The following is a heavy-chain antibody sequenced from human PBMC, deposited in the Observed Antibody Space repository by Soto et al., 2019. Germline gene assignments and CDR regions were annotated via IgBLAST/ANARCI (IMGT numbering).Heavy chain of an antibody. CDR1: GGTFSSYA. CDR3: PRDQGPYSTSWYTKYSQH. J-gene: IGHJ1*01. D-gene: IGHD6-13*01. V-gene: IGHV1-69*13. Sequence: GASVKVSCKASGGTFSSYAISWVRQAPGQGLEWMGGIIPIFGTANYAQKFHGRVTITEDESPSTAYMELSSLRSEDTAVYYSPRDQGPYSTSWYTKYSQHWGQGTLVTVSS. CDR2: IIPIFGTA.